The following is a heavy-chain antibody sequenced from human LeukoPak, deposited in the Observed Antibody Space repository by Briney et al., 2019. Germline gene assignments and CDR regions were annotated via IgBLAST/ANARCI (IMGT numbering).Heavy chain of an antibody. Sequence: ASVRVSFKASGYTFTGYYMHWVRQAPGQELEWMGWINPNNGGTNYAHKFQGRVTMTRDTPISTAYIEVSRLRSDDTAVYYCARARQQLVMNWFDPWGQGTLVTVSS. CDR3: ARARQQLVMNWFDP. J-gene: IGHJ5*02. CDR2: INPNNGGT. CDR1: GYTFTGYY. D-gene: IGHD6-13*01. V-gene: IGHV1-2*02.